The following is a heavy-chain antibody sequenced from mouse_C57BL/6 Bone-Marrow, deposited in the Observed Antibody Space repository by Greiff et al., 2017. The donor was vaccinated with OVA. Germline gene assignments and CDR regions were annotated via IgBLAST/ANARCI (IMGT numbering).Heavy chain of an antibody. V-gene: IGHV5-6*01. CDR2: ISSGGSYT. J-gene: IGHJ1*03. CDR3: ARTVWLLRGDWYCDV. D-gene: IGHD2-3*01. CDR1: GFTFSSYG. Sequence: EVKLQESGGDLVKPGGSLKLSCAASGFTFSSYGMSWVRQTPDKRLEWVATISSGGSYTYYPDSVKGRFTISRDNAKNTLYLQMSSLKSEDTAMYYCARTVWLLRGDWYCDVWGTGTTVTVSS.